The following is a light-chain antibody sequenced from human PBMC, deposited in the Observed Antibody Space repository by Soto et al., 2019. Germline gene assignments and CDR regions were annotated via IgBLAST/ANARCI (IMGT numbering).Light chain of an antibody. CDR3: SSYTSSSTV. Sequence: QSVLTQPASVSGSPGQSITISCTGTSSDVGGYNYVSWYQQHPAKAPKLMIYEVSNRPSGVSNRFSGSKSGNTASLTISGLQAEDEADYYCSSYTSSSTVFGGGTKVTVL. J-gene: IGLJ2*01. CDR1: SSDVGGYNY. CDR2: EVS. V-gene: IGLV2-14*01.